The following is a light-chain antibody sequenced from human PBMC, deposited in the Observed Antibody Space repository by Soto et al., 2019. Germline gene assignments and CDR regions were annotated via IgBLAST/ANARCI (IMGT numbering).Light chain of an antibody. CDR2: SAS. J-gene: IGKJ5*01. V-gene: IGKV1-12*01. Sequence: DIQMTQSPSSVSASVGDRVTITCRASQNIDNWLAWYQHKPGKAPHLLIYSASTLQSGVPSRFSGSGSGTDFTLTISSLQPEDFATYYCQQCNSFPITFGQGTRLAI. CDR3: QQCNSFPIT. CDR1: QNIDNW.